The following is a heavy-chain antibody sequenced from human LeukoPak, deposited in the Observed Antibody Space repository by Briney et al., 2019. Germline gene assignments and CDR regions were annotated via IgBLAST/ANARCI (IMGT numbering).Heavy chain of an antibody. D-gene: IGHD2-2*01. J-gene: IGHJ6*02. Sequence: SQTLSLTCTVSGGSISSGSYYWRWIRQPAGKGLEWIGRIYTSGSTNYNPSLKGRVTISVDTSKNQFSLKLSSVTAADTAVYYCARDRCSSTSCYAYYYYGMDVWGQGTTVTVSS. CDR1: GGSISSGSYY. CDR3: ARDRCSSTSCYAYYYYGMDV. V-gene: IGHV4-61*02. CDR2: IYTSGST.